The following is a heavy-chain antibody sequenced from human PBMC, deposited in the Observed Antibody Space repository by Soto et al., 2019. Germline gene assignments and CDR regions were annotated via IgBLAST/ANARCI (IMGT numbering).Heavy chain of an antibody. CDR1: GFTFSTHT. Sequence: EVQLVESGGVLVQPGGSLKLSCAASGFTFSTHTMNWVRQAPGRGLEWVSYIHSSSSWEVYADSVRGRFTVSRDNAKNSLYLQMSSLRAEDTVVYYCVFDFWLVPTVWGKGTTVTVSS. V-gene: IGHV3-48*01. D-gene: IGHD3-3*01. CDR2: IHSSSSWE. J-gene: IGHJ6*04. CDR3: VFDFWLVPTV.